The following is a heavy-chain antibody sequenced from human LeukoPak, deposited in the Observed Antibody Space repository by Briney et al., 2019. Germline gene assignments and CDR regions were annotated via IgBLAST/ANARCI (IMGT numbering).Heavy chain of an antibody. CDR2: ISSNGSSI. J-gene: IGHJ4*02. D-gene: IGHD5-12*01. Sequence: GGSLRLSCVASGFTFSSYTMNWVRQAPGKGLAWVSYISSNGSSIYYADSVKGRFTIPRDNAKNSLYLQMNSLRAEDTAVYYCARDQSGSGYWGQGTLVTVSS. V-gene: IGHV3-48*04. CDR3: ARDQSGSGY. CDR1: GFTFSSYT.